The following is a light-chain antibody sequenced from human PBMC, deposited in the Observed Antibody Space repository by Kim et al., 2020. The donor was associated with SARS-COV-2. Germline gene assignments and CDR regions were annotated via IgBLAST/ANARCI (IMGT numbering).Light chain of an antibody. CDR1: QSVSTY. CDR3: QQRSDWPLT. CDR2: DAS. J-gene: IGKJ4*01. Sequence: EIVLRQSPATLSLSPGERATLSCRASQSVSTYVAWYQQKPGQAPRLLIYDASNRATGIPARFSGSGSGTDFTLTIRSLEPEDSAVYYCQQRSDWPLTFGGGTKVDIK. V-gene: IGKV3-11*01.